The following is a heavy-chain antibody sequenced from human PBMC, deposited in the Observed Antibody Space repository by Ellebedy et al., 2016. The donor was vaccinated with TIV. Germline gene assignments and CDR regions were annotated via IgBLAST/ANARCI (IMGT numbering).Heavy chain of an antibody. CDR2: ISGSGSST. CDR3: ASSTTTPGAFDY. Sequence: GESLKISCAASGFTFNNYAMSWVRQAPGKGLEWVSGISGSGSSTFYADSVKGRFTISRDISKNTLYLQMNSLRAEDTAVYYCASSTTTPGAFDYWGQGALVTVSS. V-gene: IGHV3-23*01. J-gene: IGHJ4*02. D-gene: IGHD1-1*01. CDR1: GFTFNNYA.